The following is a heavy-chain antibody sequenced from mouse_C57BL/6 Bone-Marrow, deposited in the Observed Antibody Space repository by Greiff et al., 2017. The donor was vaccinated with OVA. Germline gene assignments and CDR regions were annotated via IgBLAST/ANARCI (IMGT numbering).Heavy chain of an antibody. CDR2: ISDGGSYT. Sequence: VQLKESGGGLVKPGGSLKLSCAASGFTFSSYAMSWVRQTPEKRLEWVATISDGGSYTYYPDNVKGRFTISRDNAKNNLYLQMSHLKSEDTAMYYCERGGPLTWRDAMDYWGQGTSVTVAS. CDR1: GFTFSSYA. D-gene: IGHD6-1*01. J-gene: IGHJ4*01. CDR3: ERGGPLTWRDAMDY. V-gene: IGHV5-4*01.